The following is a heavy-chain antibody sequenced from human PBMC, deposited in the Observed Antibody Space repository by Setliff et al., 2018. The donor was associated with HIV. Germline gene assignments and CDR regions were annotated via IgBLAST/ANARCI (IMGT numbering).Heavy chain of an antibody. V-gene: IGHV5-51*01. CDR2: IHPGDFVT. D-gene: IGHD1-26*01. J-gene: IGHJ4*02. Sequence: PGESLKISCQASGYSFTNYWIGWVRQMPGKGPEWIGVIHPGDFVTRYGPSLQGQVFISADRSITTAYLQWDSLKASDTAMYYCTRRRRAPGIEDLEAYWGQGTLVTVS. CDR1: GYSFTNYW. CDR3: TRRRRAPGIEDLEAY.